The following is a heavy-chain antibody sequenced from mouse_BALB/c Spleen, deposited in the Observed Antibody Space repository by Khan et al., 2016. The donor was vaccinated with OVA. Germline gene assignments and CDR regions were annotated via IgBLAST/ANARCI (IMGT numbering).Heavy chain of an antibody. D-gene: IGHD2-14*01. CDR3: ARRDYRYALAY. CDR2: IWSGGST. Sequence: QVQLKESGPGLVQPSQSLSITCTVSDFSITNSGVHWVRQSPGKGLEWLGVIWSGGSTDYYAAFISRLSISKDKSKSQVFFKMNSLQPNDTAIYYCARRDYRYALAYWGQGTLVTVSA. V-gene: IGHV2-2*02. J-gene: IGHJ3*01. CDR1: DFSITNSG.